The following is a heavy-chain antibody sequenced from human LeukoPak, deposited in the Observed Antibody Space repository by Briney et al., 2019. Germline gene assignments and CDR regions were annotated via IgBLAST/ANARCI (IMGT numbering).Heavy chain of an antibody. CDR1: GFTFSSYG. CDR2: IRYDGSNK. CDR3: ARDGYSSSWYVGYYYYYMDV. D-gene: IGHD6-13*01. J-gene: IGHJ6*03. V-gene: IGHV3-30*02. Sequence: GGSLRLSCAASGFTFSSYGMHWVRQAPGKGLEWVAFIRYDGSNKYYADSVKGRFTISRDNSKNTLYLQMGSLRAEDMAVYYCARDGYSSSWYVGYYYYYMDVWGKGTTVTISS.